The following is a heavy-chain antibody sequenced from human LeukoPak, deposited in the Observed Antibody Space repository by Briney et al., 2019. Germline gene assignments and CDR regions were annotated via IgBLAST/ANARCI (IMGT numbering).Heavy chain of an antibody. D-gene: IGHD6-13*01. Sequence: GGSLRLSCAASGFTFSSYGMSWVRQAPGKGLKWVSDISASGGSTYYADSVKGRFTISRDNSKKTLHLQMNSLRAEDTAIYYCAKASSAGDSSSWNYWGQGVLVTVSS. CDR3: AKASSAGDSSSWNY. J-gene: IGHJ4*02. CDR1: GFTFSSYG. CDR2: ISASGGST. V-gene: IGHV3-23*01.